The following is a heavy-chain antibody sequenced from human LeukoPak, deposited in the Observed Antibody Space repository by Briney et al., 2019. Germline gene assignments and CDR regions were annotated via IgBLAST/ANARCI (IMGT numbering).Heavy chain of an antibody. CDR3: ARDRGFTPPLDAFDI. Sequence: SGGSLRLSCAASGFTFSSYAMHWVRQAPGKGLEWVAVISYDGSNKYYADSVKGRFTISRDNSKNTLYLQMNSLRAEDTAVYYCARDRGFTPPLDAFDIWGQGTMVTVSS. D-gene: IGHD3-10*01. V-gene: IGHV3-30-3*01. CDR2: ISYDGSNK. J-gene: IGHJ3*02. CDR1: GFTFSSYA.